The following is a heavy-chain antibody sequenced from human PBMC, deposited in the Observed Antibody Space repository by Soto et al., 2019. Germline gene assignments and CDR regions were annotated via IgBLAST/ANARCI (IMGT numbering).Heavy chain of an antibody. Sequence: KVSCKASGGTFSSYAISWVRQAPGQGLEWMGGIIPIFGTANYAQKFQGRVTITADESTSTAYMELSSLRSEDTAVYYCASRYYDSSGYPYYYGMDVWGQGTTVTVSS. CDR3: ASRYYDSSGYPYYYGMDV. D-gene: IGHD3-22*01. CDR1: GGTFSSYA. V-gene: IGHV1-69*01. J-gene: IGHJ6*02. CDR2: IIPIFGTA.